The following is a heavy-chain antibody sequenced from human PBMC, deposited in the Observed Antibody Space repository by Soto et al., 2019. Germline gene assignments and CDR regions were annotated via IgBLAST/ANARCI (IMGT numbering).Heavy chain of an antibody. CDR3: AKGFYCISTSCYGPIDY. CDR2: ISSSSSTI. CDR1: GFTFSSYS. D-gene: IGHD2-2*01. J-gene: IGHJ4*02. V-gene: IGHV3-48*01. Sequence: GGSLRLSCAASGFTFSSYSMNWVRQAPGKGLEWVSYISSSSSTIYYADSVKGRFTISRDNAKNSLYLQMNSLRAEDTAVYYCAKGFYCISTSCYGPIDYWGQGTLVTVSS.